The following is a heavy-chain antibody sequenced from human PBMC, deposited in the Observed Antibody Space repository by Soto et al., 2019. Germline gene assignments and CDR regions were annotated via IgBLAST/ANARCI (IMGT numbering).Heavy chain of an antibody. D-gene: IGHD6-6*01. J-gene: IGHJ4*02. CDR2: ISAYNGNT. Sequence: ASVKVSCKASGYTFTGYYMHWVRQAPGQGLEWMGWISAYNGNTNYAQKLQGRVTMTTDTSTSTAYMELRSLRSDDTAVYYCVVAARPSRGPYWGQGTLVTVSS. V-gene: IGHV1-18*04. CDR3: VVAARPSRGPY. CDR1: GYTFTGYY.